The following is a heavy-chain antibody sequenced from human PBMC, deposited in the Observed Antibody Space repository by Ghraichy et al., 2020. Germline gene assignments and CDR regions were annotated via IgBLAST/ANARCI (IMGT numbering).Heavy chain of an antibody. CDR1: GFTFSSYA. CDR2: ISGSGGST. J-gene: IGHJ4*02. CDR3: AKSPKRPYYDFWSGYPGHLDY. Sequence: GGSLRLSCAASGFTFSSYAMSWVRQAPGKGLEWVSAISGSGGSTYYADSVKGRFTISRDNSKNTLYLQMNSLRAEDTAVYYCAKSPKRPYYDFWSGYPGHLDYWGQGTLVTVSS. D-gene: IGHD3-3*01. V-gene: IGHV3-23*01.